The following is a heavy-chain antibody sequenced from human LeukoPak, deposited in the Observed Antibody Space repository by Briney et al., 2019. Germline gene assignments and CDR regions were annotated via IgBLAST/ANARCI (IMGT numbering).Heavy chain of an antibody. D-gene: IGHD6-19*01. J-gene: IGHJ4*02. V-gene: IGHV1-69*05. CDR1: GGTFSSYA. CDR3: ARDPRYSSGWYGEFDY. CDR2: IIPIFGTA. Sequence: SVKVSCKASGGTFSSYAISWVRQAPGQGLEWMGRIIPIFGTANYAQKFQGRVTITTDESTSTAYMELSSLRSEDTAVYYCARDPRYSSGWYGEFDYWGQGTLLTVSS.